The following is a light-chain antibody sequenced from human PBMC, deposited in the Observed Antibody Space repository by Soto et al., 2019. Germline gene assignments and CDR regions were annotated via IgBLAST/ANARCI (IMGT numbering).Light chain of an antibody. CDR1: QSVSSTY. J-gene: IGKJ1*01. CDR3: QQRSNWPRT. V-gene: IGKV3-11*01. Sequence: EIVLTQSPGTLSLSPGERATLSCRASQSVSSTYLAWYQQQPGQAPRLLIYGASNRATGIPARFSGSGSGTDFTLTISSLEPEDFAVYYCQQRSNWPRTFGQGTKVDIK. CDR2: GAS.